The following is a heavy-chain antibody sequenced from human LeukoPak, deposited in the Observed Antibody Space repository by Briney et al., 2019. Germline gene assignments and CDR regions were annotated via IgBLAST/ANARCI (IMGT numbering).Heavy chain of an antibody. V-gene: IGHV3-48*04. Sequence: GGSLRLSCAASGFIFSNSNMNWVRQAPGKRLEWVSYISSGSSNVYYADSVKGRFTISRDNPKNSLYLQMSSLSAEDTAVYYCARGSGYYYNYWGQGTLVTVSS. CDR1: GFIFSNSN. CDR3: ARGSGYYYNY. D-gene: IGHD3-22*01. J-gene: IGHJ4*02. CDR2: ISSGSSNV.